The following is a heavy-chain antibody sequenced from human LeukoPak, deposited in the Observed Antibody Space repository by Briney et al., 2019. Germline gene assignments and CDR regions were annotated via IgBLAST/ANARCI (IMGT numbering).Heavy chain of an antibody. Sequence: ASVKVSCKASGYTFTGYYMHWVRRAPGQGLEWMGWINPNSGGTNYAQKFQGRVTMTRDTSISTAYMELSRLRSDDTAVYYCARDPPLNYYDYYFDYWGQGTLVTVSS. D-gene: IGHD3-22*01. J-gene: IGHJ4*02. V-gene: IGHV1-2*02. CDR2: INPNSGGT. CDR3: ARDPPLNYYDYYFDY. CDR1: GYTFTGYY.